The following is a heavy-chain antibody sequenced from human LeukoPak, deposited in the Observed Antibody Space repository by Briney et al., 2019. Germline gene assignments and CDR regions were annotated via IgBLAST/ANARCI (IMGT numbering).Heavy chain of an antibody. D-gene: IGHD5-12*01. CDR1: VFTFSNYG. Sequence: PGGSLRLSCAASVFTFSNYGMHWVRQAPGKGLEWVPVISYDGSNKYYTDSVKGRFTISRDNSKNTLYLQMNSLRAEDTAVYYCAKDRTAGYDGLVDYWGQGTLVTVSS. CDR3: AKDRTAGYDGLVDY. V-gene: IGHV3-30*18. CDR2: ISYDGSNK. J-gene: IGHJ4*02.